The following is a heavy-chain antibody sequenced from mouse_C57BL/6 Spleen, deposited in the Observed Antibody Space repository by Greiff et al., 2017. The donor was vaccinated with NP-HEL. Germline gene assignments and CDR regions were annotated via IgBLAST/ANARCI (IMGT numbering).Heavy chain of an antibody. CDR3: AREGVTTVLARYFDV. J-gene: IGHJ1*03. CDR2: IHPNSGST. Sequence: QVQLKQSGAELVKPGASVKLSYKASGYTFTSYWMHWVKQRPGQGLEWIGMIHPNSGSTNYNEKFKSKATLTVDKSSSTAYMQLSSLTSEDSAVYYYAREGVTTVLARYFDVWGTGTTVTVSS. D-gene: IGHD1-1*01. CDR1: GYTFTSYW. V-gene: IGHV1-64*01.